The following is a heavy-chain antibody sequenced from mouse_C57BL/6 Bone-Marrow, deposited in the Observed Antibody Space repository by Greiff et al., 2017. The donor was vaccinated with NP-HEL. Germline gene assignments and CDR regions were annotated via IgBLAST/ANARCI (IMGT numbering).Heavy chain of an antibody. D-gene: IGHD2-3*01. V-gene: IGHV2-2*01. CDR2: IWRGGST. CDR3: ARRGGYDGYSFAY. CDR1: GFSLTSYG. J-gene: IGHJ3*01. Sequence: VQLQQSGPGLVQPSQSLSITCTVSGFSLTSYGVHWVRQSPGKGLEWLGVIWRGGSTDYNAAFISRMSISKENSKSQVFFKMNSLRADDTAIYYCARRGGYDGYSFAYWGQGTLVTVSA.